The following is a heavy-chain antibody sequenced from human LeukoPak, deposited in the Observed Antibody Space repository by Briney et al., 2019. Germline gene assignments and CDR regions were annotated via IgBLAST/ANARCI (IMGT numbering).Heavy chain of an antibody. CDR3: ARQAGTGYFDY. Sequence: PSETLSLTCAVSGYSISSGYYWGWIRQPPGKGLEWIGSIYHSGSTYYNPSLKRRVTISVDTSKNQFSLKLSSVTAADTAVYYCARQAGTGYFDYWGQGTLVTVSS. CDR2: IYHSGST. V-gene: IGHV4-38-2*01. CDR1: GYSISSGYY. D-gene: IGHD3-10*01. J-gene: IGHJ4*02.